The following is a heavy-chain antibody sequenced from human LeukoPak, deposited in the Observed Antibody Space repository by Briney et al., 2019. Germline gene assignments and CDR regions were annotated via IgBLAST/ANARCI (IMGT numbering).Heavy chain of an antibody. Sequence: GGSLRLSCAASGFTFSSYGMSWVRQAPGKGLEWVSAISGSGGSTYYADSVKGRVTVSRDNSKNTLYLQMNSLRAGDTAVYYCAKDRRPNIASRTFDYWGQGPLVTVSS. CDR2: ISGSGGST. V-gene: IGHV3-23*01. J-gene: IGHJ4*02. D-gene: IGHD6-6*01. CDR3: AKDRRPNIASRTFDY. CDR1: GFTFSSYG.